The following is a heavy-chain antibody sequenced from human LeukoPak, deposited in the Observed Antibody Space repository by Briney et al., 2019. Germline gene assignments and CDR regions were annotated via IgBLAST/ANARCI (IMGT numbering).Heavy chain of an antibody. V-gene: IGHV1-69*13. Sequence: SVKVSCKASGYTFTGYYMHWVRQAPGQGLEWMGGIIPIFGTANYAQKFRGRVTITADESTSTAYMELSSLRSEDTGVYYCAISVDYWGQGTLVTVSS. CDR3: AISVDY. CDR2: IIPIFGTA. CDR1: GYTFTGYY. J-gene: IGHJ4*02.